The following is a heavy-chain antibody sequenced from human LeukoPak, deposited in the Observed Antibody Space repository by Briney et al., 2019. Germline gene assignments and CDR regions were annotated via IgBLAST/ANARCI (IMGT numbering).Heavy chain of an antibody. CDR3: ATQRWPQSSFDY. V-gene: IGHV3-74*01. J-gene: IGHJ4*02. CDR1: GFTFSSYG. CDR2: VNSDWSST. D-gene: IGHD5-24*01. Sequence: GGTLRLSCAASGFTFSSYGMSWVRQAPGKGLVWVSRVNSDWSSTSYADSVKGRFTISRDNAKNTLYLQMNSLRAEDTAVYYCATQRWPQSSFDYWGQGTLVTVSS.